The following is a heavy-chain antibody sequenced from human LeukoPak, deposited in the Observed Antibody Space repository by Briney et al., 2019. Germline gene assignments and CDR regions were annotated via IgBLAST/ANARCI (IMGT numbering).Heavy chain of an antibody. D-gene: IGHD4-17*01. J-gene: IGHJ4*02. CDR2: INTSGNT. CDR1: GGSFSGYY. Sequence: SETLSLTCAVYGGSFSGYYWSWIRQPAGKGLEWIGRINTSGNTNYNPSLKSRLTMSVDTSKNQFSVKLNSVTAADTAIYYCAREYGDFDYWGQGTLVTVSS. CDR3: AREYGDFDY. V-gene: IGHV4-4*07.